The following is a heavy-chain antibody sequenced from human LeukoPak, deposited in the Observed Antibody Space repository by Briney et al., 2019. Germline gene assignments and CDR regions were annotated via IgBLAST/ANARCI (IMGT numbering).Heavy chain of an antibody. J-gene: IGHJ4*02. Sequence: SETLSLTCTVSGGSISSYYWSWIRQPPGKGLEWIGYIYYSGSTNYNPSLKSRVTISVDTSKNQFSLKLSSVTAADTAVYYCARDVGYSCGSYFDYWGQGTLVTVSS. CDR2: IYYSGST. D-gene: IGHD5-18*01. CDR3: ARDVGYSCGSYFDY. CDR1: GGSISSYY. V-gene: IGHV4-59*01.